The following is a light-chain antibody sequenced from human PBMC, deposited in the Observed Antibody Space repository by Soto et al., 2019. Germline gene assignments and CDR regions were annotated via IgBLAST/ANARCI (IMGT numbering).Light chain of an antibody. Sequence: AIRMTQSTSSFSASTGDRVTITCRASQGISSYLAWYQQKPGKAPKLLIYAASTLQSGVPSRFSGSGSGTDFTLTISCLQSEDFATYYCQQYYSYPYTFGQGTKVDIK. V-gene: IGKV1-8*01. J-gene: IGKJ2*01. CDR2: AAS. CDR1: QGISSY. CDR3: QQYYSYPYT.